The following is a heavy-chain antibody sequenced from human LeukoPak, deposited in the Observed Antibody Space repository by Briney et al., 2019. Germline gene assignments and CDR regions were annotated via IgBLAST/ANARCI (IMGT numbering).Heavy chain of an antibody. V-gene: IGHV4-59*01. CDR1: GGSISGYY. CDR2: VYYSGTT. J-gene: IGHJ4*02. D-gene: IGHD3-10*01. Sequence: SETLSLTCTVSGGSISGYYCSWIRQPPGKGLEWIGYVYYSGTTNYNPSLMSRVTISMDTSKNQFSLKLNSVTAADTAVYYCAREVSVVRGVNWGQGTLVTVSS. CDR3: AREVSVVRGVN.